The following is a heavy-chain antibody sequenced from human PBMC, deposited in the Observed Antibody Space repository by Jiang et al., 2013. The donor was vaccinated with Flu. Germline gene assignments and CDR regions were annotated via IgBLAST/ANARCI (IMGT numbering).Heavy chain of an antibody. D-gene: IGHD6-13*01. V-gene: IGHV1-2*06. Sequence: CKASGYTFTAYYIHWVRQAPGQGLEWMGRINPNSGGTSSAQKFQGRVTMTRDTSASTAYMELSSLRSEDTAVYYCARVSSSWYGYWGQGTLVTVSS. CDR3: ARVSSSWYGY. CDR1: GYTFTAYY. CDR2: INPNSGGT. J-gene: IGHJ4*02.